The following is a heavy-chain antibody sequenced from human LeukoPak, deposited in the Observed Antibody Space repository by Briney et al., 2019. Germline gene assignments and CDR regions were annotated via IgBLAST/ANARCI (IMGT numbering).Heavy chain of an antibody. CDR2: INHSGST. J-gene: IGHJ4*02. CDR1: GGSISSYY. Sequence: PSETLSLTCTVSGGSISSYYWSWIRQPPGKGLEWIGEINHSGSTNYNPSLKSRVTISVDTSKNQFSLKLSSVTAADTAVYYCARGVVGARSSYFDYWGQGTLVTVSS. V-gene: IGHV4-34*01. D-gene: IGHD1-26*01. CDR3: ARGVVGARSSYFDY.